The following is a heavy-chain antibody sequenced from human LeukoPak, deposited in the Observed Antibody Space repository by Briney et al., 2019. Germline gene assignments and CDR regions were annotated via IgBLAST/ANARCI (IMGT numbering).Heavy chain of an antibody. CDR1: GGSISSSSYY. J-gene: IGHJ4*02. CDR3: ARTTDILTGYSESYFDY. Sequence: PSETLSLTCTVSGGSISSSSYYWGWIRQPPGKGLEWIGSIYYSGSTYYNPSLKSRVTISVDTSKNQFSLKPSSVTAADTAVYYCARTTDILTGYSESYFDYWGQGTLVTVSS. V-gene: IGHV4-39*01. CDR2: IYYSGST. D-gene: IGHD3-9*01.